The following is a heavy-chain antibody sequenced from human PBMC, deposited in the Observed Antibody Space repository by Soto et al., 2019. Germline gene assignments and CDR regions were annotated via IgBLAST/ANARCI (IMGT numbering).Heavy chain of an antibody. J-gene: IGHJ4*02. CDR3: AGLVLYHDSSGYYSRSWSFDY. CDR1: GDSISSGGFY. V-gene: IGHV4-31*03. D-gene: IGHD3-22*01. Sequence: SETLSLTCTVSGDSISSGGFYWTWIRQHPGKGLEWIGNIYNSGRTYYNPSLKSRVSISEDTSENQFSLRLSSVTAADTAVYYCAGLVLYHDSSGYYSRSWSFDYRGKGTRLTVPS. CDR2: IYNSGRT.